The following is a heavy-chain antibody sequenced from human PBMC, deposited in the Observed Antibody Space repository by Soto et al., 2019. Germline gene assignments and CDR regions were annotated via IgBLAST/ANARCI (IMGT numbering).Heavy chain of an antibody. D-gene: IGHD4-17*01. CDR2: INSDGSST. J-gene: IGHJ4*02. CDR3: ERGHYGEYVDY. CDR1: GFTFSSYW. V-gene: IGHV3-74*01. Sequence: GGSLRLSCAASGFTFSSYWMHWVRQAPGKGLVWVSRINSDGSSTSYADSVKGRFTISRDNAKNTLYLQMNSLRAEDTAVYYCERGHYGEYVDYWGQGTLVTVSS.